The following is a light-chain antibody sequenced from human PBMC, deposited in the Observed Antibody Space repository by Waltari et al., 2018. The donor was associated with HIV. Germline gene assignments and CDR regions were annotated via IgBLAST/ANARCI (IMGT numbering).Light chain of an antibody. CDR2: YDS. Sequence: SYVLTQPPSVSVAPGKTARFTCGGNNIGSKGVHWYQQKPGQAPILVIYYDSDLPSGSPERFSGSNSGNTATLTISRVEAGDEADYYCQVWDSSRDHPVVFGGGTKLTVL. J-gene: IGLJ2*01. CDR1: NIGSKG. V-gene: IGLV3-21*04. CDR3: QVWDSSRDHPVV.